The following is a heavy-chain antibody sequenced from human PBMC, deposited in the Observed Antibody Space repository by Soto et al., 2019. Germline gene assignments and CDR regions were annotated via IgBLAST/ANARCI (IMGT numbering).Heavy chain of an antibody. V-gene: IGHV3-64D*06. D-gene: IGHD3-9*01. CDR3: VLKEGSYDILTGYYYFDY. J-gene: IGHJ4*02. CDR2: ISSNGGST. CDR1: GFTFSSYA. Sequence: GGSLRLSCSASGFTFSSYAMHWVRQAPGKGLEYVSAISSNGGSTYYADSVKGRFTISRDNSKNTLYLQMSSLRAEDTAVYYCVLKEGSYDILTGYYYFDYWGQGTLVTVSS.